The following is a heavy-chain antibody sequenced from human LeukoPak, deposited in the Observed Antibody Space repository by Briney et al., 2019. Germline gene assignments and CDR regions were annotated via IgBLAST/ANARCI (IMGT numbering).Heavy chain of an antibody. J-gene: IGHJ4*02. V-gene: IGHV3-48*02. D-gene: IGHD3-22*01. CDR1: GFTFSTYG. CDR3: ARASPSGYDY. Sequence: GGSLRLSCAASGFTFSTYGMNWVPQAPGKGLEWVSYISHTSDAIYYPDSVKGRFTISRDNAKNSLYLQMNSLRDEDTAVYYCARASPSGYDYWGQGTLVTVSS. CDR2: ISHTSDAI.